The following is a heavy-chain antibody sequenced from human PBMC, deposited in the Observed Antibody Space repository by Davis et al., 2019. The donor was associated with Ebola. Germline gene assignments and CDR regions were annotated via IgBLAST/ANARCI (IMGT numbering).Heavy chain of an antibody. J-gene: IGHJ2*01. CDR3: AKYRRGYSYGYDFWYFDL. D-gene: IGHD5-18*01. CDR2: IYHGGIT. CDR1: GDSVSSRNW. Sequence: SETLSLTCAVSGDSVSSRNWWSWVRQSPGKGLEWIGEIYHGGITKYNPSLKSRVTMSVDTSKNQFSLKLSSVTAADTAVYYCAKYRRGYSYGYDFWYFDLWGRGTLVTVSS. V-gene: IGHV4-4*02.